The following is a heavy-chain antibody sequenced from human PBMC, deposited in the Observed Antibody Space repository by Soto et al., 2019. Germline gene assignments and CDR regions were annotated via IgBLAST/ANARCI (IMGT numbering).Heavy chain of an antibody. V-gene: IGHV5-51*01. J-gene: IGHJ4*02. Sequence: PGESLKISCKGSGYSFTSYWIGWVRQMPGKGLEWMGIIYPGDSDTRYSPSFQGHVTISADKSISTAYLQWSSLKASDSATYYCARRDMSTGYVYFDYWGQGTQVTVSS. CDR3: ARRDMSTGYVYFDY. D-gene: IGHD3-9*01. CDR1: GYSFTSYW. CDR2: IYPGDSDT.